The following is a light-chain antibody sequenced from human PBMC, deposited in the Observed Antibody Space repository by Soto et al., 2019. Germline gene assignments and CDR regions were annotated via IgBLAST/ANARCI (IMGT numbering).Light chain of an antibody. CDR2: GAS. CDR1: QSVSSN. Sequence: IVLTQSPATLSVSPGERATLSCRASQSVSSNLAWHQQRPVQAPRLLIYGASTRATGVPARFSGGGSGTDFTLTISRLEPEDFAVYYCQQRNVWPPITFGQGTRLEIK. CDR3: QQRNVWPPIT. J-gene: IGKJ5*01. V-gene: IGKV3D-15*01.